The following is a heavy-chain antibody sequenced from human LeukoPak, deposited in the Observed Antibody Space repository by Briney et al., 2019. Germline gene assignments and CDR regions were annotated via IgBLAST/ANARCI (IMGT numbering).Heavy chain of an antibody. V-gene: IGHV3-20*04. D-gene: IGHD6-25*01. CDR1: GFTFDDYG. J-gene: IGHJ6*03. CDR3: ARFSSGYYYYYYMDV. Sequence: GGSLRLSCAASGFTFDDYGMSWVRQAPGKGLEWVSGINWSGGSTGYADSVKGRFTISRDNAKNSLYLQMNSLRAEDTALYYCARFSSGYYYYYYMDVWGKGTTVTVSS. CDR2: INWSGGST.